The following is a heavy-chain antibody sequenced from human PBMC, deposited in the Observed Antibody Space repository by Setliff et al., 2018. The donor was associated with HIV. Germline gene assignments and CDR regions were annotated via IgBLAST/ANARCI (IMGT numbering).Heavy chain of an antibody. CDR3: ARVWLELRQYWFDF. V-gene: IGHV4-34*01. CDR1: GGSFSDYY. Sequence: SETLSLTCAVYGGSFSDYYWSWIRQPPGKGLEWIGEINHSGSTNYNPSLKRRVTITVDTSKNQFSLKLNSVTAADTAVYYCARVWLELRQYWFDFLGQGSQVTVSS. CDR2: INHSGST. J-gene: IGHJ5*01. D-gene: IGHD1-7*01.